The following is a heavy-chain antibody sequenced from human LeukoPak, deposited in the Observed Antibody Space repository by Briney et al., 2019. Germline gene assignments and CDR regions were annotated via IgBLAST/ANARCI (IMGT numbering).Heavy chain of an antibody. D-gene: IGHD6-19*01. J-gene: IGHJ4*02. CDR1: GYTFTGYY. CDR3: GRGGAVAGLNY. V-gene: IGHV1-8*03. Sequence: ASVKVSCKASGYTFTGYYMHWVRQAPGQGLEWMGWINPNSGNTGYAQKFQGRVTITRNTSISTAYMELSSLRSEDTAVYYCGRGGAVAGLNYWGQGTLVTVSS. CDR2: INPNSGNT.